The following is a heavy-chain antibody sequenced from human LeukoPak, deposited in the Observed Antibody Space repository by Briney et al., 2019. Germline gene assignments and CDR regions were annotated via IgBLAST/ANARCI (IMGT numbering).Heavy chain of an antibody. CDR3: ARWGSYGFDY. CDR1: GGSISSYY. V-gene: IGHV4-59*05. CDR2: IYYSGST. D-gene: IGHD5-18*01. J-gene: IGHJ4*02. Sequence: MSSETLSLTCTVSGGSISSYYWSWIRQPPGKGLEWIGSIYYSGSTYYNPSLKSRVTISVDTSQNHFSLKLSSVTAADTAVYYCARWGSYGFDYWGQGTLVTVSS.